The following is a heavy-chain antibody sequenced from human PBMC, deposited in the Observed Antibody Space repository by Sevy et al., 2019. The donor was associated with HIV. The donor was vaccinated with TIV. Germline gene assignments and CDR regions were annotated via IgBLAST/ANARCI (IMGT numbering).Heavy chain of an antibody. Sequence: GGSLRLSCAASGFTFSDYYMSWIRQAPGKGLEWVSYISSSGSTKYYADSVKGRFTISRDNAKNSLYLQMNSLRAEDTAVYYCARDQEDIIRGWFDPWGQGTLVTVSS. J-gene: IGHJ5*02. CDR2: ISSSGSTK. CDR1: GFTFSDYY. D-gene: IGHD3-10*01. CDR3: ARDQEDIIRGWFDP. V-gene: IGHV3-11*01.